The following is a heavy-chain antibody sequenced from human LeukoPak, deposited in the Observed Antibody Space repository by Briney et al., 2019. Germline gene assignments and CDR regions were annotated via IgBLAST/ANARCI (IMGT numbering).Heavy chain of an antibody. J-gene: IGHJ4*02. D-gene: IGHD3-16*01. CDR3: ARKALNLGALGY. Sequence: ASVKVSCKASGYTFTNFGISWVRQAPGQGLEWMGWISAYNGNTNYAQRLQGRVTMTTDTSTSTAYLELRSLRSDDTAVYYCARKALNLGALGYWGQGTLVTVSS. CDR1: GYTFTNFG. CDR2: ISAYNGNT. V-gene: IGHV1-18*01.